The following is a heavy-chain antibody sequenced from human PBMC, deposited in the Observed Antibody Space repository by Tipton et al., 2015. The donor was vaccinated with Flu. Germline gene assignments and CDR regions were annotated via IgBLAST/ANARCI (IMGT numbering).Heavy chain of an antibody. CDR2: VLPKFGTT. D-gene: IGHD3-10*01. J-gene: IGHJ6*02. CDR3: AFVHRGPFYYGVDV. CDR1: GGTFRNFG. Sequence: QLVQSGAEVKKPGSSVKVSCKASGGTFRNFGFSWVRQAPGQGPEWMGGVLPKFGTTNYAQKFQVRVTISADESTNTAYMELSSLRFEDTAVYYCAFVHRGPFYYGVDVWGQGTTVTVSS. V-gene: IGHV1-69*01.